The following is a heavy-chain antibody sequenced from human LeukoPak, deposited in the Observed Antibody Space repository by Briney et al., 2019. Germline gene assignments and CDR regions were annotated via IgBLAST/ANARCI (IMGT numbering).Heavy chain of an antibody. CDR2: TYYRSKWYN. Sequence: SQTLSLTCAISGDSVSSNSAAWNWIRQSPSRGLEWLGRTYYRSKWYNGYAVSVKSRITIHPDTSKNQFSLQLNSVTPEDTAVYYCARDIPFMSSSGFLYWGQGTLVTVSS. V-gene: IGHV6-1*01. CDR1: GDSVSSNSAA. J-gene: IGHJ4*02. CDR3: ARDIPFMSSSGFLY. D-gene: IGHD3-22*01.